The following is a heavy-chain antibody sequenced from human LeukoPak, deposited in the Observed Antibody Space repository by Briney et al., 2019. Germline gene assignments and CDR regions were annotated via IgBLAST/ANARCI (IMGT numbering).Heavy chain of an antibody. V-gene: IGHV1-2*06. CDR3: ARDSSSSWWFDP. CDR1: GYTFTGYY. Sequence: ASVKVSCKASGYTFTGYYMHRVRQAPGQGLEWMGRINPNSGGTNCAQKFQGRVTMTRDTSISTAYMELSRLRSDDTAVYYCARDSSSSWWFDPWGQGTLVTVSS. J-gene: IGHJ5*02. D-gene: IGHD6-6*01. CDR2: INPNSGGT.